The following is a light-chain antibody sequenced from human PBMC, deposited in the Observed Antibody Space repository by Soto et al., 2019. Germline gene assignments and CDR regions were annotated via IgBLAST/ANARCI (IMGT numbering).Light chain of an antibody. CDR1: SGHSSYA. J-gene: IGLJ2*01. CDR3: QTWGSGIRVV. Sequence: QLVLTQSPSASASLGASVKFTCALSSGHSSYAIAWHQQQPEKGPRYLMKLNSDGSHSKGDGIPDRFSGSSSGAERYLTISRLPSEDEADYYCQTWGSGIRVVFGGGTQLTVL. V-gene: IGLV4-69*01. CDR2: LNSDGSH.